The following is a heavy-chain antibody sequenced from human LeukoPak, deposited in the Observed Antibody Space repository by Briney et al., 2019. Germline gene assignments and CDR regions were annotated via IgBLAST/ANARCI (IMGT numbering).Heavy chain of an antibody. Sequence: ASVKVSCKASGYTFTGYYMHWVRQAPGQGLEWMGWINPNSGGTNYARKFQGRVTMTRDTSISTAYMELSRLRSDDTAVYYCARPSLRGVMSYYYMDVWGKGTTVTVSS. D-gene: IGHD3-10*01. CDR2: INPNSGGT. CDR1: GYTFTGYY. V-gene: IGHV1-2*02. CDR3: ARPSLRGVMSYYYMDV. J-gene: IGHJ6*03.